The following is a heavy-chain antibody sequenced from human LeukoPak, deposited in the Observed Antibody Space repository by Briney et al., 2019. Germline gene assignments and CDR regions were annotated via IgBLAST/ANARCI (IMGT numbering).Heavy chain of an antibody. V-gene: IGHV1-69*13. CDR2: IIPIFGTA. D-gene: IGHD3-16*01. CDR3: ARAPSEPYDCVWGSYSG. Sequence: GASVKVSCKASGGTFSSYAISWVRQAPGQGLEWMGGIIPIFGTANYAQKFQGRVTITADESTSTAYMELSSLRSEDTAVYYCARAPSEPYDCVWGSYSGWGQGTLVTVSS. CDR1: GGTFSSYA. J-gene: IGHJ4*02.